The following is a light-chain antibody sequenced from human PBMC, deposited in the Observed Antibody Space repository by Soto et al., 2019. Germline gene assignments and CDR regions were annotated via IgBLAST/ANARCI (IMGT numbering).Light chain of an antibody. CDR2: KAS. J-gene: IGKJ1*01. Sequence: DIQMTQSPSTLSASGGDRVTITCRASQSISSWLAWYQQKPGKAPKLLIYKASSLESGVPSRFSGSGSGTEFTLTISSLQPDDFATDYCQQYNSYPTFGQGTKVEIK. CDR1: QSISSW. CDR3: QQYNSYPT. V-gene: IGKV1-5*03.